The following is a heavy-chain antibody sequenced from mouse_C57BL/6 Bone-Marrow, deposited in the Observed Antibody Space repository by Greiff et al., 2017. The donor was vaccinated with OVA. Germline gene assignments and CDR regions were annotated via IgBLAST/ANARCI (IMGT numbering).Heavy chain of an antibody. Sequence: EVKLLESGPGLAKPSQTLSLTCSVTGYSITSDYWNWIRKFPGNKLEYIGYISYSGSTYYTPSLKSRISITRDTSKNQYYLQVNSVTTEDTATYYCARYYYGSLDVWGTGTTVTVSS. CDR2: ISYSGST. CDR3: ARYYYGSLDV. CDR1: GYSITSDY. D-gene: IGHD1-1*01. V-gene: IGHV3-8*01. J-gene: IGHJ1*03.